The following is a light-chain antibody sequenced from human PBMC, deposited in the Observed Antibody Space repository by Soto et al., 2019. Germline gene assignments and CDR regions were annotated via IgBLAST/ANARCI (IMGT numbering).Light chain of an antibody. CDR1: QSVLYSSNNKNY. CDR3: QQYYSTHALT. CDR2: WAS. J-gene: IGKJ4*01. Sequence: DIVMTQSPASLAVSLGERATINCKSSQSVLYSSNNKNYLAWYQQKPGQPPKLLIYWASTRESGVPDRFSGSGSGTDFTLTISSLQAEDVAVYYCQQYYSTHALTFGGGTKVDIK. V-gene: IGKV4-1*01.